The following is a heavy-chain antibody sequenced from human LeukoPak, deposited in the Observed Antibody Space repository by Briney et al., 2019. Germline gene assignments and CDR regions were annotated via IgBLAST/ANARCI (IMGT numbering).Heavy chain of an antibody. Sequence: GASVKVSCKASGGTFSSYAISWVRQAPGQGLEWMGGIIPIFGTANYAQKFQGRVTITADESTSTAYMELSSLRSEDTAVYYCARETSFGAGTNVYCGMDVWGKGTTVAVSS. CDR3: ARETSFGAGTNVYCGMDV. CDR2: IIPIFGTA. V-gene: IGHV1-69*13. CDR1: GGTFSSYA. D-gene: IGHD3-16*01. J-gene: IGHJ6*04.